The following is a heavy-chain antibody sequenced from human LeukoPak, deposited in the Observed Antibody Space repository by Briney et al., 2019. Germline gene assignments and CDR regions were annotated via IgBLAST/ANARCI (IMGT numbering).Heavy chain of an antibody. Sequence: GGSLTLSCAASGFTLSTYSMDWVRQAAGKGLQWVSTITPNSTDIYYGDSVKGRFTISRDDAKNLVYLQMNNLSAEYTAGYFWAKDAAAWGSDYWGQRTLVTVSS. CDR2: ITPNSTDI. V-gene: IGHV3-21*01. CDR1: GFTLSTYS. D-gene: IGHD7-27*01. CDR3: AKDAAAWGSDY. J-gene: IGHJ4*02.